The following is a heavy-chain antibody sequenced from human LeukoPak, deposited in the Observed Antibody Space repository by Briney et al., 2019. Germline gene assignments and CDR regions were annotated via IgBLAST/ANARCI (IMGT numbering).Heavy chain of an antibody. Sequence: VASVKVSCTASGYTFTSYAMHWVRQAPGQRLEWMGWINAGNGNTKYSQRFQGRVTITRDTSASTAYMELSSLRSEDTAVYYCAPGSITGTRYNWFDPWGQGTLVTVSS. V-gene: IGHV1-3*01. D-gene: IGHD1-20*01. CDR3: APGSITGTRYNWFDP. CDR1: GYTFTSYA. J-gene: IGHJ5*02. CDR2: INAGNGNT.